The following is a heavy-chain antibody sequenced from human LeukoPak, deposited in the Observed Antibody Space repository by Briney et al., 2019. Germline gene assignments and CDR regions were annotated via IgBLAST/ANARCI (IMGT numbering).Heavy chain of an antibody. Sequence: ASVKVTCKASGYTFTSYAMNWVRQAPGQGLEWMGWINTNTGNPTYAQGFTGRFVFSLDTSVSTAYLQISSLKAEDTAVYYCARDSHSSSWFEYLFDFDPWGQGTLVTVSS. V-gene: IGHV7-4-1*02. CDR1: GYTFTSYA. CDR2: INTNTGNP. J-gene: IGHJ5*02. CDR3: ARDSHSSSWFEYLFDFDP. D-gene: IGHD6-13*01.